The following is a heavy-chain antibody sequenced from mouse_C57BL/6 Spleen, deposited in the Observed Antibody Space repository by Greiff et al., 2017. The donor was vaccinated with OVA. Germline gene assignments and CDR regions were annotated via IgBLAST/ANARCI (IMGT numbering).Heavy chain of an antibody. CDR2: INPNNGGT. V-gene: IGHV1-18*01. D-gene: IGHD2-1*01. CDR1: GYTFTDYN. CDR3: ARSAYGNYDY. J-gene: IGHJ2*01. Sequence: EVHLVESGPELVKPGASVKIPCKASGYTFTDYNMDWVKQSHGKSLEWIGDINPNNGGTIYNQKFKGKATLTVDKSSSTAYMELRSLTSEDTAVYYCARSAYGNYDYWGQGTTLTVSS.